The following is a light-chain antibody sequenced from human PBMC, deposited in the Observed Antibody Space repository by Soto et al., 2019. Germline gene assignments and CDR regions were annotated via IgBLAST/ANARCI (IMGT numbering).Light chain of an antibody. V-gene: IGKV3-15*01. CDR2: GAS. J-gene: IGKJ2*01. CDR3: QVYNSWTPDI. Sequence: EIVITQSPATLSVSPGERATLSCRASQSLSGDLAWYQQKPGQAPRLLISGASTRATGIPARFGGSGSGTEFTLTISSLQSEDFAVYYCQVYNSWTPDIFGQGTKLEIK. CDR1: QSLSGD.